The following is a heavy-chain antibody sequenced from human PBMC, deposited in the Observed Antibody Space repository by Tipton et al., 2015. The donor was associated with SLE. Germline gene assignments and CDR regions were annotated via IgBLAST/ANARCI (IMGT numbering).Heavy chain of an antibody. J-gene: IGHJ4*02. Sequence: TLSLTCTVSGASISSHYWTWIRQSPGKGLEWIGYISYSETTNYNPSLKSRVTISVDTSKNQFSLKLRSVTAADTAVYYCAGAWQGYCSGGTCYVLDYWGQGTLVTVSP. D-gene: IGHD2-15*01. CDR1: GASISSHY. CDR3: AGAWQGYCSGGTCYVLDY. CDR2: ISYSETT. V-gene: IGHV4-59*11.